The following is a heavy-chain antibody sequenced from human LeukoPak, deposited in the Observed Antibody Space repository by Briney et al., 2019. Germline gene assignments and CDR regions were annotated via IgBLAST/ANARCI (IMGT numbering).Heavy chain of an antibody. Sequence: PGGSLRLSCAASGFTFSSYAMSWVRQAPGKGLEWVSVISGSGGSTYYADSVKGRFTISRDNSKNTLYLQMNSLRAEDTAVYYCAKDRYRSTTPRWFDPWGQGTLVTVSS. V-gene: IGHV3-23*01. CDR3: AKDRYRSTTPRWFDP. CDR1: GFTFSSYA. J-gene: IGHJ5*02. CDR2: ISGSGGST. D-gene: IGHD6-13*01.